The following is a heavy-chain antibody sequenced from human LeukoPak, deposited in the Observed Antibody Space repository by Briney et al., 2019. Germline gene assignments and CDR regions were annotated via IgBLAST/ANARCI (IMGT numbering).Heavy chain of an antibody. J-gene: IGHJ4*02. D-gene: IGHD1-1*01. V-gene: IGHV3-23*01. CDR3: AKLVLFSGTTGDLNY. CDR2: ITASGGST. Sequence: GGSLRLSCAASGFSFSSYAMSWVRQAPGKGLEWVSTITASGGSTYYADSVKGQFTISRDNSKNTLYLQINSLRAEDTALYYCAKLVLFSGTTGDLNYWGQGTLVTVSS. CDR1: GFSFSSYA.